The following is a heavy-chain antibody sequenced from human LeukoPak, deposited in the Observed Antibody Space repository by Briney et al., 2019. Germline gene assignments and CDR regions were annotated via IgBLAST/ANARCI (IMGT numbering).Heavy chain of an antibody. CDR1: GLTFNNYA. D-gene: IGHD3-3*01. Sequence: GGSLRLSCVASGLTFNNYAMSWVRQTPGRGLEWVSAMSGSGTSTYYVDSVKGRFTISRDTSKSTVYLQMNSLRAEDTALYYCAKDRYYDFWSGYYIGDNWGQGTLVTVSS. CDR3: AKDRYYDFWSGYYIGDN. J-gene: IGHJ4*02. CDR2: MSGSGTST. V-gene: IGHV3-23*01.